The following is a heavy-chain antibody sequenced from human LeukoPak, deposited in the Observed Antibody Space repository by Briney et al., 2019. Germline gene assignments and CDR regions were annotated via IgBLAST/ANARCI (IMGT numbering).Heavy chain of an antibody. Sequence: GGSLRLSRAASGLTLSSYAMSWVRQAPGKGLEWVSTISGSGGITYYADSVKGRFTISRDNAKNSLYLQMNSLRAEDTAVYYCARDRALGIQLWFDYWGQGTLVTVSS. D-gene: IGHD5-18*01. CDR2: ISGSGGIT. J-gene: IGHJ4*02. V-gene: IGHV3-23*01. CDR1: GLTLSSYA. CDR3: ARDRALGIQLWFDY.